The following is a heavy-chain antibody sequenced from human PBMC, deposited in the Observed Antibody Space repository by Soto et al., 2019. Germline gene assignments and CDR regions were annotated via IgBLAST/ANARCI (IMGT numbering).Heavy chain of an antibody. J-gene: IGHJ6*02. V-gene: IGHV3-21*01. D-gene: IGHD5-18*01. CDR2: ISSSSSYI. CDR3: ARDFGVSNTAMVRPYYYYYGMDV. Sequence: GGSLGLSCAASGFTFSSYGMNWVRQAPGKGLEWVSSISSSSSYIYYADSVKGRFTISRDNAKNSLYLQMNSLRAEDTAVYYCARDFGVSNTAMVRPYYYYYGMDVWGQGTTVTVSS. CDR1: GFTFSSYG.